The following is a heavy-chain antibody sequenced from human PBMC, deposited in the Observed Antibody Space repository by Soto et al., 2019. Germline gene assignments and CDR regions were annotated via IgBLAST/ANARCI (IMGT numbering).Heavy chain of an antibody. CDR3: ARDPSWWPEDAFDI. J-gene: IGHJ3*02. V-gene: IGHV1-46*01. CDR1: GYTFTSYY. CDR2: INPSGGST. Sequence: ASVKVSCKTSGYTFTSYYMHLVRQAPGQGLEWMGIINPSGGSTSYAQKFQGRVTMTRDTSTSAVYMELSSLRSEDTAVYYCARDPSWWPEDAFDIWGKGTRVTVSS. D-gene: IGHD2-8*02.